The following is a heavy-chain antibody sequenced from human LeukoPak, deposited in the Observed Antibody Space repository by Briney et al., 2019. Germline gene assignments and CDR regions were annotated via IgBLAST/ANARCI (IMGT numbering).Heavy chain of an antibody. CDR3: ARVGGDYSVDY. CDR2: ISSNGGST. J-gene: IGHJ4*02. CDR1: GFTFSGYA. V-gene: IGHV3-64*01. Sequence: GGSLRLSCAASGFTFSGYAMHWVRQAPGKGLEYVSAISSNGGSTYYANSVKGRFTISRDNSKNTLYLQMGSLRAEDMAVYYCARVGGDYSVDYWGQGTLVTVSS. D-gene: IGHD4-17*01.